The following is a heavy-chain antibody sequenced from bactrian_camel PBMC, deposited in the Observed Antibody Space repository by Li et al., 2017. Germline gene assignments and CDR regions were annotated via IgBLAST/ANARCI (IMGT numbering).Heavy chain of an antibody. Sequence: VQLVESGGGSVQAGGSLRLSCVASGYTSSSLCMGWLRQAPGQEREGVAAIHTFGGATTYADSVKGRFTVSRDNANNTVNLMMNSLKPEDTAVYYCAADYGQVRLLVPAYWGQGTQVTVS. V-gene: IGHV3S40*01. J-gene: IGHJ4*01. D-gene: IGHD5*01. CDR1: GYTSSSLC. CDR3: AADYGQVRLLVPAY. CDR2: IHTFGGAT.